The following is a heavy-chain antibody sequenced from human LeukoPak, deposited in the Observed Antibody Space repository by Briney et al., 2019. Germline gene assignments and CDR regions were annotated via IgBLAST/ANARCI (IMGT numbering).Heavy chain of an antibody. V-gene: IGHV3-21*01. CDR1: GFTFSSYS. D-gene: IGHD5-18*01. J-gene: IGHJ6*03. CDR2: ISSSSSYI. Sequence: PGGSLRLSCAASGFTFSSYSMNWVRQAPGKGLEWVSSISSSSSYIYYADSVKGRFTISRDNAKNSLNLQMNSLRAEDTAVYYCARAQDTAMVNYYYYYMDVWGKGTTVTVSS. CDR3: ARAQDTAMVNYYYYYMDV.